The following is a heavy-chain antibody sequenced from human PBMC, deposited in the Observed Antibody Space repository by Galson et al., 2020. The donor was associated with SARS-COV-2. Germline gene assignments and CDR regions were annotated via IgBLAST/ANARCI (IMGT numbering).Heavy chain of an antibody. CDR1: GFTFSNAW. Sequence: GESLKISCAASGFTFSNAWMSWVRQAPGKGLEWVGRIKSKTDGGTTDYAAPVKGRFTISRDDSKNTLYLQMNSLKTEDTAVYYCTTGPAVAGPFYYYYYGMDVWGQGTTVTVSS. CDR2: IKSKTDGGTT. D-gene: IGHD6-19*01. CDR3: TTGPAVAGPFYYYYYGMDV. V-gene: IGHV3-15*01. J-gene: IGHJ6*02.